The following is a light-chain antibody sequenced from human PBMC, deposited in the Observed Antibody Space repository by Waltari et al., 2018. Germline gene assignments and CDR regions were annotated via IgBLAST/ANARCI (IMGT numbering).Light chain of an antibody. V-gene: IGLV2-14*03. J-gene: IGLJ1*01. CDR2: DVS. CDR3: SSYTSSSTLEV. Sequence: QSALTQPASVSASPGQSSTISCTGTRRDAGGYTYVPWDQQHPVKAPKLMIYDVSNRPSGVSNRFSGSKSGNTASLTISGLQAEDEADYYCSSYTSSSTLEVFGTGTKVTVL. CDR1: RRDAGGYTY.